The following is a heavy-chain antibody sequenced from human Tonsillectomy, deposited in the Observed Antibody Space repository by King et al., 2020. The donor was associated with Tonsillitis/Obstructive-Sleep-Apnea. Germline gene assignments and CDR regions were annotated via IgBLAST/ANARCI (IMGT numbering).Heavy chain of an antibody. D-gene: IGHD6-6*01. CDR1: GFTFSNAW. CDR3: TTSSSSLYYYYYYMDV. CDR2: IKSKTDGGTT. J-gene: IGHJ6*03. V-gene: IGHV3-15*01. Sequence: DVQLVESGGGLVKPGGSLRLSCAASGFTFSNAWMSWVRQAPGKGLEWVGRIKSKTDGGTTDYAAPVKGRFTISRDDSKNTLYLQMNSLKTEDTAVYYCTTSSSSLYYYYYYMDVWGKGTTVTISS.